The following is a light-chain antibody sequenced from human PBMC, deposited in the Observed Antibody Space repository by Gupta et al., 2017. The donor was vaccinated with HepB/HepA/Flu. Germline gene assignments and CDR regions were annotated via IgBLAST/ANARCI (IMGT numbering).Light chain of an antibody. CDR1: LTISNS. Sequence: EIVLTQSPATLSLSPGERATLSCRASLTISNSLAWYQQKPGQAPRLLIYDASNRATGIPARFIGSGSVTDFTLTISSLEPEDFAVYYCQQRSNWRTIGQGTKVEIK. V-gene: IGKV3-11*01. CDR3: QQRSNWRT. CDR2: DAS. J-gene: IGKJ1*01.